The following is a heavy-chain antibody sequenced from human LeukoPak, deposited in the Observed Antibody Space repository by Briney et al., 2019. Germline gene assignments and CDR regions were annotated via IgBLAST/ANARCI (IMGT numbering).Heavy chain of an antibody. J-gene: IGHJ3*02. V-gene: IGHV4-31*03. CDR2: IYYSGST. D-gene: IGHD3-10*01. CDR1: GGSISTGGYF. Sequence: SETLSLTCTVSGGSISTGGYFWSWIRQHPGEGLEWIGYIYYSGSTYYNPSLESRVTIPVDTSKNQFSLKLSSVTAADTAVYYCARDLHGSGSAFDIWGQGTMVTVSS. CDR3: ARDLHGSGSAFDI.